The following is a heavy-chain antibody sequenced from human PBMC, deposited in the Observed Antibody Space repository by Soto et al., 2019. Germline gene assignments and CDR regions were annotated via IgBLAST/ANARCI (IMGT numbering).Heavy chain of an antibody. CDR3: ARMNVDSYQFYYAMDV. CDR1: GFSLTTGKMG. J-gene: IGHJ6*02. CDR2: IFSDNER. V-gene: IGHV2-26*01. Sequence: SGPTLVNPTEALTLTCTVSGFSLTTGKMGVSWIRQPPGKALEWLAHIFSDNERSYSTSLQGRLTISKDTSGSQVVLSMTNVDPVDTATYYCARMNVDSYQFYYAMDVWGQGTTVTVSS. D-gene: IGHD4-17*01.